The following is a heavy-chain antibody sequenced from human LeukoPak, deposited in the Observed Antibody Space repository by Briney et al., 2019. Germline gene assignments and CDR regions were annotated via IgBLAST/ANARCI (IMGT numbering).Heavy chain of an antibody. J-gene: IGHJ4*02. CDR2: ISYDGSNK. CDR3: AKQDDSSGYPLGC. CDR1: GFTFSSYG. V-gene: IGHV3-30*18. D-gene: IGHD3-22*01. Sequence: GGSLRLSRAASGFTFSSYGMHWVRQAPGKGLEWVAVISYDGSNKYYADSVKGRFTISRDNSKNTLYLQMNSLRAEDTAVYYCAKQDDSSGYPLGCWGQGTLVTVSS.